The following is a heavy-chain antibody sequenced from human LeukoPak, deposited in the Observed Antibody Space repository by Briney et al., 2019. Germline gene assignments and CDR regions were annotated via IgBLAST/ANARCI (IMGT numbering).Heavy chain of an antibody. CDR1: GGTFSSYA. CDR2: IIPIFGTA. CDR3: ARGGYSYGSHAFDI. D-gene: IGHD5-18*01. J-gene: IGHJ3*02. Sequence: SVKVSCKASGGTFSSYAISWVRQAPGQGLEWMGGIIPIFGTANYAQKFQGRVTITADESTSTAYMELSGLRSEDTAVYYCARGGYSYGSHAFDIWGQGTMVTVSS. V-gene: IGHV1-69*13.